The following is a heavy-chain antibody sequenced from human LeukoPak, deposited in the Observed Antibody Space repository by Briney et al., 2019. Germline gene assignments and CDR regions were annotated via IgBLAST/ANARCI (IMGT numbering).Heavy chain of an antibody. V-gene: IGHV4-59*01. J-gene: IGHJ4*02. CDR3: ARGDFWSGYSFDY. Sequence: PSETLSLTCTVSGGSISSYYWSWIRQPPGKGLEWIGYIYYSGSTNYNPSLKSRVTISVDTSKNQFSLKLSSATAADTAVYYCARGDFWSGYSFDYWGQGTLVTVSS. D-gene: IGHD3-3*01. CDR2: IYYSGST. CDR1: GGSISSYY.